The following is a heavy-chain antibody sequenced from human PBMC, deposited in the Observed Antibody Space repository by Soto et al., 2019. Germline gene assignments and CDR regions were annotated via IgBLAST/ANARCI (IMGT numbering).Heavy chain of an antibody. CDR3: ARIRVDVDY. V-gene: IGHV1-3*01. CDR1: GSIFTSYT. J-gene: IGHJ4*02. CDR2: INAGNGNT. Sequence: VSCTASGSIFTSYTMHLVRQAPGQRPEWMGWINAGNGNTKYSQNFQGRITITRDTSASSAYMEMYNLRSEDTAVYYCARIRVDVDYWGQGTLVSVSA.